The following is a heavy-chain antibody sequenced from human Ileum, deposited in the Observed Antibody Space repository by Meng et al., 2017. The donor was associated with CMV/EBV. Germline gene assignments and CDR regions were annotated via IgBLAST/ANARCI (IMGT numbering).Heavy chain of an antibody. V-gene: IGHV4-38-2*02. D-gene: IGHD1-14*01. CDR1: GYSLSSGYY. Sequence: SETLSLTCAVSGYSLSSGYYWAWIRQPPGKGLEWIGRIYDSGSTFYNPSLRSRVTISIDTSMNQFSLKLNSVTAADTAVYYCARDPGSATGWADYWGRGTLVTVSS. J-gene: IGHJ4*02. CDR2: IYDSGST. CDR3: ARDPGSATGWADY.